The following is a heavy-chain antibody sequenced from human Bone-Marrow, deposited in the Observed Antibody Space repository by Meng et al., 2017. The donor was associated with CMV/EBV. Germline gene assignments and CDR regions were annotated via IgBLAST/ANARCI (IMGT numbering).Heavy chain of an antibody. CDR1: GYTFTGYY. V-gene: IGHV1-2*02. CDR3: SRAHYYYNMDV. J-gene: IGHJ6*02. CDR2: INPNSGGT. Sequence: SVKVSCKASGYTFTGYYMHWVRQAPGQGLEWMGWINPNSGGTNYAQNFQGRVTMSIDTSISTAYMELSRLRSDDTAVYYCSRAHYYYNMDVWGQGTTVTVSS.